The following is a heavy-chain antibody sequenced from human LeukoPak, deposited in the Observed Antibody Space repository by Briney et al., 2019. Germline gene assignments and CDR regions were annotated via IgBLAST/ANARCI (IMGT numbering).Heavy chain of an antibody. V-gene: IGHV3-21*01. CDR2: ISSSSSYI. CDR1: GFTFSSYS. J-gene: IGHJ4*02. CDR3: ARDPGSSWYLGSGY. Sequence: PGGSLRLSCAASGFTFSSYSMNWVRQAPGKGLEWVSSISSSSSYIYYADSVKGRFTISRDNAKNSLYLQMNSLRAEDTSVYYCARDPGSSWYLGSGYWGQGTLVTVSS. D-gene: IGHD6-13*01.